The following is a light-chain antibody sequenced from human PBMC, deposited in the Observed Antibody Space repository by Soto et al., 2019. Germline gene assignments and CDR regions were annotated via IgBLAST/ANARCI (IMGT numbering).Light chain of an antibody. CDR2: EVN. V-gene: IGLV2-14*01. J-gene: IGLJ2*01. CDR3: SSAKNTDAPGV. CDR1: SSDIGSYKF. Sequence: QSALTQPASVSGSPGQSITISCTGTSSDIGSYKFVSWFQHHPGKAPKLLIYEVNNRPSGISNRFSGSKSGNTASLTISGLQPEDEADYYCSSAKNTDAPGVFGGGTKLTVL.